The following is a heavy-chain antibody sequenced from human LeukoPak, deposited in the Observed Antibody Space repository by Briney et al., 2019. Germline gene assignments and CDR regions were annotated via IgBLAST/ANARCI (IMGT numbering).Heavy chain of an antibody. Sequence: SETLSLTCTVSGGSISSNTYYWGWIRQPPGKGLEWIGSIYYSGSTYYNPSLKSRVTISVDTSKNQFSLKLSSVTAADTAVYYCARWGYQLLSYYFDYWGQGTLVTVSS. J-gene: IGHJ4*02. D-gene: IGHD2-2*01. V-gene: IGHV4-39*07. CDR2: IYYSGST. CDR3: ARWGYQLLSYYFDY. CDR1: GGSISSNTYY.